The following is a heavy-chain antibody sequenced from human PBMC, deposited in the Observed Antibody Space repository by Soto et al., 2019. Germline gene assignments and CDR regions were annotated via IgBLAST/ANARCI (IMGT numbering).Heavy chain of an antibody. J-gene: IGHJ4*02. CDR2: ISAYNGNT. D-gene: IGHD3-3*01. Sequence: AASVKVSCKASGYTFTSYGISWVRQAPGQGLEWMGWISAYNGNTNYAQKLQGRVTMTTDTSTSTAYMELRSLRSDDTAVYYCARDGKYYDFWSGYQTPIFDYWGQGTLVTVSS. V-gene: IGHV1-18*01. CDR1: GYTFTSYG. CDR3: ARDGKYYDFWSGYQTPIFDY.